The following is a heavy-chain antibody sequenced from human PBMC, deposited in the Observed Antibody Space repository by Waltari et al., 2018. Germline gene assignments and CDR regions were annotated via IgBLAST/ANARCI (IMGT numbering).Heavy chain of an antibody. D-gene: IGHD7-27*01. V-gene: IGHV5-51*01. J-gene: IGHJ4*02. CDR3: ARLPGSDGAGWGFDY. CDR1: GYNFATYW. Sequence: EVELVQPGAEVRKPGESLKISCKASGYNFATYWIGWVRQMPGKGLEWMGNIYPGDSDTTYNPSFQGQVTISVDKAISTAYLQWSSLKAPATAIYYCARLPGSDGAGWGFDYWGQGTLVTVSS. CDR2: IYPGDSDT.